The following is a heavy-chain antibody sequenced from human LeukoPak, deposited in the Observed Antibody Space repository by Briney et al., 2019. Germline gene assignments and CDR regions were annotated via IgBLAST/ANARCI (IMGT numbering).Heavy chain of an antibody. CDR1: GFTFSSYG. Sequence: PGGSLRLSCAASGFTFSSYGMHWVRQAPGKGLEWVSSISSSSSYIYYADSVKGRFTISRDNAKNSLYLQMNSLRAEDTAVYYGARVSEVVVINDAFDIWGQGTMATVSS. D-gene: IGHD3-22*01. CDR2: ISSSSSYI. CDR3: ARVSEVVVINDAFDI. J-gene: IGHJ3*02. V-gene: IGHV3-21*01.